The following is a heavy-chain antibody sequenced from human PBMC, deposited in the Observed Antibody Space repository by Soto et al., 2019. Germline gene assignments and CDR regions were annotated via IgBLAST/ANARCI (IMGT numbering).Heavy chain of an antibody. CDR2: VSHDGRNT. J-gene: IGHJ4*02. CDR1: GFTFSDYA. V-gene: IGHV3-30*18. CDR3: AKGGRQWLATSGFNY. Sequence: VQLVESGGGVVQPGRSLRLSCAASGFTFSDYAMHWVRQAPGKGLEWVAVVSHDGRNTHYADSVKGRFTISRDSSKNTVSLEMTSMRAEDTAVYYCAKGGRQWLATSGFNYWGQGALVTVAS. D-gene: IGHD6-19*01.